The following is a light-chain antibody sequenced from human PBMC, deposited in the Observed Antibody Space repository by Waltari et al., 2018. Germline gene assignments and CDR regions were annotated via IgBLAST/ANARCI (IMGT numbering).Light chain of an antibody. CDR2: EDD. V-gene: IGLV3-21*03. CDR1: NIGDVS. CDR3: QVWTKTDDHPV. Sequence: SFVLSQAPSVSVAPGKTATIVCEGNNIGDVSVNWYQQHPGQAPVLVVYEDDRRPSRMPEGFSGSNSGNTAALTISWGEAGDEADYYCQVWTKTDDHPVFGGGSKLTVL. J-gene: IGLJ2*01.